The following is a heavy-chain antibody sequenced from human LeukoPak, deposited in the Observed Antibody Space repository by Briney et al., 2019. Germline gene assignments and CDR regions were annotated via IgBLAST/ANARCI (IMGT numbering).Heavy chain of an antibody. J-gene: IGHJ1*01. CDR3: ARAARDYYDSSGYYYYFQH. V-gene: IGHV1-2*02. CDR2: INPNSGGT. Sequence: ASVKVSCKASGYTFTGYYMHWVRQAPGQGLEWMGWINPNSGGTNYAQKFQGRVTMTRDTSISTAYTELSRLRSDDTAVYYCARAARDYYDSSGYYYYFQHWGQGTLVTVSS. CDR1: GYTFTGYY. D-gene: IGHD3-22*01.